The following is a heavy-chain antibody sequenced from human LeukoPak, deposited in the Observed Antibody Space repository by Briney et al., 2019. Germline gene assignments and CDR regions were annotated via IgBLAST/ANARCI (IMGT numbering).Heavy chain of an antibody. J-gene: IGHJ4*02. CDR2: IYYSGST. Sequence: SETLFLTCTASGGSISSGSYYWSWIRQPPGKRLVWIGHIYYSGSTNYNPSLKSRLTISVDTSTNQFYLKLSSVTATDTAVYYCARVLHRSRSSLDYCGQGTLVTVSS. D-gene: IGHD3-10*01. V-gene: IGHV4-61*01. CDR3: ARVLHRSRSSLDY. CDR1: GGSISSGSYY.